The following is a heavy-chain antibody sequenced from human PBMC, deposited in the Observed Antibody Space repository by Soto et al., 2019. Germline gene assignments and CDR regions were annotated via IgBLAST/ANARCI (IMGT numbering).Heavy chain of an antibody. J-gene: IGHJ6*02. Sequence: SETLSLTCAVSGGSISSSNWWSWVRQPPGKGLEWIGEIYHSGSTNYNPSLKSRVTISVDKSKNQFSLKLSSVTAADTAVYYCARCYGSGSSYHYYYGMDVWGQGTTVTVSS. V-gene: IGHV4-4*02. D-gene: IGHD3-10*01. CDR2: IYHSGST. CDR1: GGSISSSNW. CDR3: ARCYGSGSSYHYYYGMDV.